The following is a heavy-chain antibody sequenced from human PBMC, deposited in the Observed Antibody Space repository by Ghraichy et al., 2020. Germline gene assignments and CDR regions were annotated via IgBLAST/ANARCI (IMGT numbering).Heavy chain of an antibody. V-gene: IGHV3-21*01. CDR1: GLMFSPNS. D-gene: IGHD6-19*01. CDR3: SRGGGAGTPVLYHMDV. CDR2: ISSSTRYI. Sequence: GSLRLSCVASGLMFSPNSMNWVRQAPGKGLEWVASISSSTRYIYYADSVKGRFTISRDNAQNSLYLQMNSLRAEDTAVYYCSRGGGAGTPVLYHMDVWGLGTTVTVSS. J-gene: IGHJ6*02.